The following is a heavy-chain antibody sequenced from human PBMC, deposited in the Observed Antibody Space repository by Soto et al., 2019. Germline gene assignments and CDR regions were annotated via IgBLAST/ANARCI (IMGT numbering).Heavy chain of an antibody. Sequence: TSETLSLTCTVSGGSISSSSYYWGWIRQPPGKGLEWIGSIYYSGSTYYNPSLKSRVTISVDTSKNQFSLKLSSVTAADTAVYYCARLPAASYYYYYMDVWGKGTTVTVSS. CDR3: ARLPAASYYYYYMDV. CDR1: GGSISSSSYY. V-gene: IGHV4-39*01. D-gene: IGHD2-2*01. J-gene: IGHJ6*03. CDR2: IYYSGST.